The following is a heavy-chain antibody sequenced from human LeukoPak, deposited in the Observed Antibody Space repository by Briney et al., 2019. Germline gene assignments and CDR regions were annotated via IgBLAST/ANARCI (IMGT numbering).Heavy chain of an antibody. CDR2: IYRNDDK. Sequence: KPSGPTLVNPTQTLTLTCTFSGFSLSTSGVGVGWIRQPPGKALEWLALIYRNDDKRYSPSLKSRLTITKDTSKNQVVLTMTNMDPVDTATYYCAHRRVLVSSWYTFGAFDIWGQGTMVTVSS. CDR3: AHRRVLVSSWYTFGAFDI. D-gene: IGHD6-13*01. CDR1: GFSLSTSGVG. V-gene: IGHV2-5*01. J-gene: IGHJ3*02.